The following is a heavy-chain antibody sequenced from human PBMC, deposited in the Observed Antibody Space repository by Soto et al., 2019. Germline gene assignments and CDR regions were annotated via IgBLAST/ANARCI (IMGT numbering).Heavy chain of an antibody. V-gene: IGHV3-30*18. D-gene: IGHD2-2*01. Sequence: QVQLVESGGGVVQPGRSLRLSCAASGFTFSSYGMHWVRQAPGKGLEWVAVISYDGSNKYYADSVKGRFTISRDNSKNTLYLQMNSLRAEDTAVYYCAKERGYCISTSCYYYYYGMDVWGQGTTVTVSS. CDR2: ISYDGSNK. CDR1: GFTFSSYG. J-gene: IGHJ6*02. CDR3: AKERGYCISTSCYYYYYGMDV.